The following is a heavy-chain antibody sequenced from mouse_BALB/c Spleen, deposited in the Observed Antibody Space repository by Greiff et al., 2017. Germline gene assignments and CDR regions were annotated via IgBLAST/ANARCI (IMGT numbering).Heavy chain of an antibody. CDR2: IRNLAYSI. J-gene: IGHJ3*01. Sequence: EVKLMESGGGLVQPGGSRKLSCAASGFTFSDYGMAWVRQAPGKGPEWVAFIRNLAYSIYYADTVTGRFNISSENYKYTLYLKMSSLRSADTAMYYCARDSKATDVAYWGQGTLVTGSA. CDR3: ARDSKATDVAY. V-gene: IGHV5-15*02. CDR1: GFTFSDYG.